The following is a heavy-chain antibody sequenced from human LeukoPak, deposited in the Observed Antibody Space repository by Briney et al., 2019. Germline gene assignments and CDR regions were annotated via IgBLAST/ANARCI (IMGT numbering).Heavy chain of an antibody. CDR1: GDSISNYY. V-gene: IGHV3-21*01. CDR3: ARESVTGDSVDY. Sequence: NPSETLSLTCTVSGDSISNYYWNWIRQPPGKGLDWVSSISGSSSYIYYADSVKGRFTISRDNAKNSLYLQMNSLRADDTALYYCARESVTGDSVDYWGQGTLVPSPQ. J-gene: IGHJ4*02. CDR2: ISGSSSYI. D-gene: IGHD7-27*01.